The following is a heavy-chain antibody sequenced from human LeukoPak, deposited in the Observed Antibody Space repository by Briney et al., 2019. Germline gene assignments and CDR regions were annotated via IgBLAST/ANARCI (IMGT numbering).Heavy chain of an antibody. CDR3: ARFFRAYTPSGPCDF. V-gene: IGHV3-69-1*01. CDR2: INTVGAM. Sequence: GGSLRLSCAASGFTLTEYYTMWIRQAPGKGLEWGSYINTVGAMFYAASVTGRCTISKDNLKHSVSLQMNGRRAEDTAMYDCARFFRAYTPSGPCDFWGQGVLVTVSS. J-gene: IGHJ4*02. CDR1: GFTLTEYY. D-gene: IGHD2-2*02.